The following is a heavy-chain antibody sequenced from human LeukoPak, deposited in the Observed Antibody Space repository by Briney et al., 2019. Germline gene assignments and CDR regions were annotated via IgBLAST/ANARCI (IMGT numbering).Heavy chain of an antibody. CDR2: IYHSGST. CDR3: ARDENIVVVVAATRYYYDMDV. CDR1: GGSISSSNW. Sequence: PSGTLSLTCAVSGGSISSSNWWSWVRQPPGKGLEWIGEIYHSGSTNYNPSLKSRVTVSVDKSKNQFSLKLSSVTAADTAVYYCARDENIVVVVAATRYYYDMDVWGQGTTVTVSS. V-gene: IGHV4-4*02. D-gene: IGHD2-15*01. J-gene: IGHJ6*02.